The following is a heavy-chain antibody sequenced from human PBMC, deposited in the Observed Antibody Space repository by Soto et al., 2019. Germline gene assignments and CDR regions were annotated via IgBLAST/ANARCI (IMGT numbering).Heavy chain of an antibody. CDR3: ARSFGAYCTSTTCYTDCFDP. Sequence: GESLKISCKGSGYSFTSYWIGWVRQMPGKGLECMGIIYPGDSDTRCSPSFQGQVTISADKSISTAYLQWNSLKASDTAIYYCARSFGAYCTSTTCYTDCFDPWGQGTLVTVSS. D-gene: IGHD2-2*02. V-gene: IGHV5-51*01. CDR2: IYPGDSDT. J-gene: IGHJ5*01. CDR1: GYSFTSYW.